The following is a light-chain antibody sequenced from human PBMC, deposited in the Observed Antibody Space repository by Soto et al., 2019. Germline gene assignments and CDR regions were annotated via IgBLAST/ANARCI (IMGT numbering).Light chain of an antibody. CDR3: QQYNNWWT. CDR2: GAS. V-gene: IGKV3-15*01. Sequence: EIVMTQSPATLSVSPGERATRSCRASQSVSSSLAWYQQKPGQAPRLLIYGASTRATGIPARFSGSGSGTEFTLTISSLQSEDFAVYYCQQYNNWWTFGQGTKVDI. CDR1: QSVSSS. J-gene: IGKJ1*01.